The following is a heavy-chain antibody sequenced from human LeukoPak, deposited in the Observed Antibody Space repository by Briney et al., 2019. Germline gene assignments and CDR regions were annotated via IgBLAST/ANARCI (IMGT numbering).Heavy chain of an antibody. J-gene: IGHJ4*02. V-gene: IGHV3-33*01. CDR1: GFIFSHFG. D-gene: IGHD3-10*01. Sequence: QPGRSLRLSCATSGFIFSHFGMHWVRQAPGKGLEWVAAIQSDGSQKYFADSVKGRSTISRDKSKSTMYPQMDTLRAEDTAVYYCARDSCLIKTCLDYWGQGTLVTVSS. CDR2: IQSDGSQK. CDR3: ARDSCLIKTCLDY.